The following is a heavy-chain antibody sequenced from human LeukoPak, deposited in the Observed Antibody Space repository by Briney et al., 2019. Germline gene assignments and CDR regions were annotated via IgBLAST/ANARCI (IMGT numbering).Heavy chain of an antibody. V-gene: IGHV3-20*04. CDR2: INWYGGGT. CDR1: GFTFNDYG. D-gene: IGHD5-24*01. Sequence: GGSLRPSCAASGFTFNDYGMSWVRQAPGKGLEWVSGINWYGGGTGYADSVKGRFTISRDNAKNSLSLQMSSLRAEDTALYYCARDRFPRGDGYNFDVTLEYWGQGTLVTVSS. CDR3: ARDRFPRGDGYNFDVTLEY. J-gene: IGHJ4*02.